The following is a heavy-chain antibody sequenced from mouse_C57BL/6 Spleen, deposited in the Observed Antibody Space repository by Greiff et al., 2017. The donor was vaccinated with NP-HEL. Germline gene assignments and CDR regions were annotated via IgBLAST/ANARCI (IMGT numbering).Heavy chain of an antibody. CDR2: IYPGDGDT. V-gene: IGHV1-80*01. J-gene: IGHJ4*01. Sequence: VQLQQSGAELVKPGASVKISCKASGYAFSSYWMNWVKQRPGKGLEWIGQIYPGDGDTNYNGKFKGKATLTVDKSSSTAYMQLTSLTSEDSAVYFSARRDGSDVGGMDYWGQGPSVTVSS. CDR3: ARRDGSDVGGMDY. D-gene: IGHD2-2*01. CDR1: GYAFSSYW.